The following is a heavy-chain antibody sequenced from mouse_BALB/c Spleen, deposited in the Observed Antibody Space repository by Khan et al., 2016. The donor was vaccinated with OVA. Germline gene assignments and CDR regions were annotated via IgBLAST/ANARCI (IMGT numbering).Heavy chain of an antibody. CDR3: TRWSYWFAY. CDR1: GYIFTSYW. D-gene: IGHD1-1*01. V-gene: IGHV1-5*01. J-gene: IGHJ3*01. CDR2: IYPGDSDT. Sequence: EVQLQQSGTVLARPGASVKMSCKASGYIFTSYWMHWVKQRPGQGLEWIGAIYPGDSDTNYNQNFKGKAKLTAGTSTSTAYMELSSLTNEYSAVYYCTRWSYWFAYWGQGTLVTVSA.